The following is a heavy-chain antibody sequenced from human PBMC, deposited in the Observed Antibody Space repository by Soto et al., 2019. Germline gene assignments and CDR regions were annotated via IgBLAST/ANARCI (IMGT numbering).Heavy chain of an antibody. CDR3: AREANNWNDWFDP. J-gene: IGHJ5*02. Sequence: SVKVSCKASGGTFSSYAISWVRQAPGQGLEWMGGIIPIFGTANYAQKFQGRVTITADESTSTAYMELSSLRSEDTAVYYCAREANNWNDWFDPWGQGTLVTVSS. V-gene: IGHV1-69*13. CDR1: GGTFSSYA. D-gene: IGHD1-20*01. CDR2: IIPIFGTA.